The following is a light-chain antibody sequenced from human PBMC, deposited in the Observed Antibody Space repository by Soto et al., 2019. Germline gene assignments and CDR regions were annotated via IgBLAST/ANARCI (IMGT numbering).Light chain of an antibody. CDR2: DVT. CDR1: SRDVGAYNY. CDR3: CSYAGSDTLL. Sequence: QSVLTEPRAVSGSPGQSVTISCTGTSRDVGAYNYVSWYQQHPGKAPQVIIYDVTKRPSGVPDRFSGSKSDNTASLTISGLQAEDEVDYYCCSYAGSDTLLFGGGTKLTVL. J-gene: IGLJ2*01. V-gene: IGLV2-11*01.